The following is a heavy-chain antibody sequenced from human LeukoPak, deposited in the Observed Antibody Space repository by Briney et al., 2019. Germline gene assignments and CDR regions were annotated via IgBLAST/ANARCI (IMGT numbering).Heavy chain of an antibody. CDR3: AKDISPQGQDAFDI. CDR1: GFTFGDYA. CDR2: ISWNSGSI. D-gene: IGHD3-16*02. V-gene: IGHV3-9*03. Sequence: GGSLRLSCAASGFTFGDYAMHWVRQAPGKGLEWVSGISWNSGSIGYADSVKGRFTISRDNAKNSLYLQMNSLRAEDMALYYCAKDISPQGQDAFDIWGQGTMVTVSS. J-gene: IGHJ3*02.